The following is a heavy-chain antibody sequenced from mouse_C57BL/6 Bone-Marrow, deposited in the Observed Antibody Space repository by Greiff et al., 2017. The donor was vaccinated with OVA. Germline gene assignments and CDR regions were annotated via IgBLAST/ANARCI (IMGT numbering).Heavy chain of an antibody. CDR2: IDPSGSYT. V-gene: IGHV1-69*01. CDR3: ARERESDLAY. CDR1: GYTFTSYW. Sequence: QVQLQQPGAELVMPGASVKLSCKASGYTFTSYWMPWVKQSPGQGLEWIGAIDPSGSYTNSHQKFKGKSTLTVDKSTRTPYMQISRLTSADSAVDSGARERESDLAYWGQGTTLTVSS. J-gene: IGHJ2*01.